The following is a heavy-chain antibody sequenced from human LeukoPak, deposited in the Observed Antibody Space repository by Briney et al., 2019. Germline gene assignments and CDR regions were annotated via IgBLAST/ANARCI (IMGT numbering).Heavy chain of an antibody. V-gene: IGHV1-69*05. CDR3: ARARDGYNSWNFDY. CDR2: IIPIFGTA. D-gene: IGHD5-24*01. Sequence: GSSVKVSCKAFGGTFSSYAISWVRQAPGQGLEWMGRIIPIFGTANYAQKFQGRVAITTDESTSTAYMELSSLRSEDPAVYYCARARDGYNSWNFDYWGQGTLVTVSS. J-gene: IGHJ4*02. CDR1: GGTFSSYA.